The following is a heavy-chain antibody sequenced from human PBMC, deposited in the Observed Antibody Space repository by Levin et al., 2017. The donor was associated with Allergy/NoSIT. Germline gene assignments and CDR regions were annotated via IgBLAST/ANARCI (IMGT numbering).Heavy chain of an antibody. J-gene: IGHJ4*02. CDR1: GGSISSGSYY. D-gene: IGHD3-10*01. CDR3: ARAEVGSEH. CDR2: IYSSGSA. Sequence: SETLSLTCKVSGGSISSGSYYWSWIRQPAATGLEWIVRIYSSGSANYNPSLKSRVTISVDTSKNQFSLKLSSVTAADTAVYYCARAEVGSEHWGQGTLVTVSS. V-gene: IGHV4-61*02.